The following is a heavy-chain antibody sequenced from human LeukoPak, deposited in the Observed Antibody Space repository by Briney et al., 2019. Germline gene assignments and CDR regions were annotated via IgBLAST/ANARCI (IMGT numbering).Heavy chain of an antibody. Sequence: GASVKVSCKASGYTFTSYGISWVRQAPGQGLEWMGWISAYNGNTNYAQKLQGRVTMTTDTSTSTAYMELRSLRSDDTAVYYCARVWDRAYYYYMDVWGKGTTVTVSS. CDR1: GYTFTSYG. CDR2: ISAYNGNT. D-gene: IGHD5-18*01. CDR3: ARVWDRAYYYYMDV. J-gene: IGHJ6*03. V-gene: IGHV1-18*01.